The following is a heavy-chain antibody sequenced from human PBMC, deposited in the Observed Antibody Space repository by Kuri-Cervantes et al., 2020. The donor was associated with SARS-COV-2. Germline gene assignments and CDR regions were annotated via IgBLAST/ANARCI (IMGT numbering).Heavy chain of an antibody. CDR1: DDSISSSNYY. D-gene: IGHD3-3*01. CDR2: VSQTGTS. J-gene: IGHJ4*02. V-gene: IGHV4-39*01. Sequence: SETLSLTCSVSDDSISSSNYYWGWIRQSPDKGLEWIGSVSQTGTSYSNPSLNSRLTMSIETSKNQFFLTLNSATAADSAVYFCARHRVTGWLFYRFDFWGQGTLVTVSS. CDR3: ARHRVTGWLFYRFDF.